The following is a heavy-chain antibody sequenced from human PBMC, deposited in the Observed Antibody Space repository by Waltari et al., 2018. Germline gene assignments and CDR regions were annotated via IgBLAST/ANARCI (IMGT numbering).Heavy chain of an antibody. CDR1: GFTVSSNY. J-gene: IGHJ6*02. CDR3: ARAHSSSWYSHYYYGMDV. Sequence: EVQLVESGGGLIQPGGSLRLSCAASGFTVSSNYMSWVRQAPGKGLEWVSVIYSGGSTYYADSVKGRFTISRDNSKNTLYLQMNSLRAEDTAVYYCARAHSSSWYSHYYYGMDVWGQGTTVIVSS. V-gene: IGHV3-53*01. CDR2: IYSGGST. D-gene: IGHD6-13*01.